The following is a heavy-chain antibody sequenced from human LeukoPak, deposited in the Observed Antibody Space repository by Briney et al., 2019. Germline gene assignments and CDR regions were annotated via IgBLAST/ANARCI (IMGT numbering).Heavy chain of an antibody. CDR2: IIPIFGTA. J-gene: IGHJ5*02. CDR3: ARGYAPEGKNWFDP. V-gene: IGHV1-69*06. D-gene: IGHD1-1*01. Sequence: SVKVSCKASGGTFSSYAISWVRQAPGQGLEWMGGIIPIFGTANYAQKFQGRVTITADKSTSTAYMELSSLRSEDTAVYYCARGYAPEGKNWFDPWGQGTLVTVSS. CDR1: GGTFSSYA.